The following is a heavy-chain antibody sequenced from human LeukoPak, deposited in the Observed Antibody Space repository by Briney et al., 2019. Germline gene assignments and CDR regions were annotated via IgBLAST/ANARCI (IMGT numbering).Heavy chain of an antibody. CDR1: GFTFSSYA. CDR3: AKVVVPEGMDV. Sequence: GGSLRLSCAAFGFTFSSYAMSWVRQAPGKGLEWVSGTAGSGGSTYYGDSVKDRFTISRDNSKNTVDLQMNSLRAEDTAVYYCAKVVVPEGMDVWGQGTTVTVSS. D-gene: IGHD2-15*01. V-gene: IGHV3-23*01. J-gene: IGHJ6*02. CDR2: TAGSGGST.